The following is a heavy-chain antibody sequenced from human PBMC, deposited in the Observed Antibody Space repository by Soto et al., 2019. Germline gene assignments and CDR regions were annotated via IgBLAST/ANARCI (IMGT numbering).Heavy chain of an antibody. CDR1: GASLSDSNW. Sequence: SETLSLTCAVSGASLSDSNWWSRVRSPPGKGLEWIGEIYHYGTTNYNPSLKSRVTIFIDKSKNQFSLKMTSVTAADTAVYYCARSLVRGFIAHFDHSGPGALVTASS. J-gene: IGHJ4*02. CDR2: IYHYGTT. CDR3: ARSLVRGFIAHFDH. V-gene: IGHV4-4*02. D-gene: IGHD3-10*01.